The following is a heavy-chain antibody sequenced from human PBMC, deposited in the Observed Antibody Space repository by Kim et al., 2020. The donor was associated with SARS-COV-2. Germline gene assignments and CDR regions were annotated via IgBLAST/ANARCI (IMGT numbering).Heavy chain of an antibody. J-gene: IGHJ4*02. CDR3: ARYELELPDY. Sequence: CTAPGFSFSAYDMQWVRQAPGKGLEWVASIWSAGSNEYYGDSVKGRFTISRDNSKNTLFLQMNSLRAEDTAVYYCARYELELPDYWVQGTLAT. D-gene: IGHD1-7*01. V-gene: IGHV3-33*01. CDR2: IWSAGSNE. CDR1: GFSFSAYD.